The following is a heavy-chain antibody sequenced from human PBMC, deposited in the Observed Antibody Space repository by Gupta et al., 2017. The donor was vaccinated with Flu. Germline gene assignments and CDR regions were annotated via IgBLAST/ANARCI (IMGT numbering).Heavy chain of an antibody. CDR2: IKGKIGGGTT. CDR3: RGRRFWGGDSPSLDF. CDR1: W. D-gene: IGHD2-21*01. Sequence: WMSWVRQAPGKGLEWVGRIKGKIGGGTTDYAAPVKGRFTISRDDSKNMLYLQMNSLKTEDSAVYYCRGRRFWGGDSPSLDFWGQGTLVTVSS. J-gene: IGHJ4*02. V-gene: IGHV3-15*05.